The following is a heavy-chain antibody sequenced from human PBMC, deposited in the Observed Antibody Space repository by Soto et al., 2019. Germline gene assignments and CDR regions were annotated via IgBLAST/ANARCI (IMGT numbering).Heavy chain of an antibody. CDR2: FFSDAER. CDR1: GFSRTNGRMG. J-gene: IGHJ6*02. V-gene: IGHV2-26*01. D-gene: IGHD5-12*01. Sequence: QVTLKESGPVLVKPTETLPLTCSVSGFSRTNGRMGVSWIRQPPGKALEWLAHFFSDAERSYSTSMQSVLNVYKASSGSQVVRNMTYMAPADPATYCCARMVGEYNYYGLVVWGHGIAVTVPS. CDR3: ARMVGEYNYYGLVV.